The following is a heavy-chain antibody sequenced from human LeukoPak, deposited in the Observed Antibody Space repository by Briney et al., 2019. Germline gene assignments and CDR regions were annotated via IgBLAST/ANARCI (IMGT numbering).Heavy chain of an antibody. CDR3: TTDQGNSTVHYYFDY. D-gene: IGHD2/OR15-2a*01. Sequence: GESLRLSCVASEFTLNNAWINWVRQAPGKGLEWIARIKSKADGETTQYAASVKGRFTISRDDLKNTLFLQMNGLQIEDTAMYYCTTDQGNSTVHYYFDYWGQGTLVTISS. V-gene: IGHV3-15*01. CDR1: EFTLNNAW. CDR2: IKSKADGETT. J-gene: IGHJ4*02.